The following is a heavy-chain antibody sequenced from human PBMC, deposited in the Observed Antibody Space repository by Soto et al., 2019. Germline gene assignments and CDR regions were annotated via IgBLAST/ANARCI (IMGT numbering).Heavy chain of an antibody. CDR2: ISWNSGSI. V-gene: IGHV3-9*01. J-gene: IGHJ6*02. Sequence: GGSLRLSXAASGFTFDDYAMHWVRQAPGKGLEWVSGISWNSGSIGYADSVKGRFTISRDNAKNSLYLQMNSLRAEDTALYYCPRGSSTGTEYYYYGMDVWGQGTTVTVSS. CDR1: GFTFDDYA. D-gene: IGHD2-2*01. CDR3: PRGSSTGTEYYYYGMDV.